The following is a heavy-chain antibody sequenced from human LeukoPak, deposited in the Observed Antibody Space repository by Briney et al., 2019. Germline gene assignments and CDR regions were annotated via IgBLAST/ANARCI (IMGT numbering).Heavy chain of an antibody. CDR2: ISSSGSTI. CDR1: GFTFSSYR. J-gene: IGHJ4*02. D-gene: IGHD3-10*01. V-gene: IGHV3-48*04. Sequence: GGSLRLSCAASGFTFSSYRMNWVRQAPGKGLEWVSYISSSGSTIYYADSVKGRFTISRDNAKNSLYLQMNSLRAEDTAVYYCARDGSGIGNYFDYWGQGTLVTVSS. CDR3: ARDGSGIGNYFDY.